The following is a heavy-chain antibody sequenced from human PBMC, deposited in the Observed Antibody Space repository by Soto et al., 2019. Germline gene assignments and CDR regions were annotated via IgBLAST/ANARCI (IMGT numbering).Heavy chain of an antibody. Sequence: QVQLQQWGAGLLKPSETLSLTCAVYGGSFSGYYWSWIRQPPGKGLEWIGEINHSGSTNYNPSLKSRVTISVDKSKNQFSLKLSSVTAADTAVYYCARDSGSYRQAFDYWGQGTLVTVSS. CDR3: ARDSGSYRQAFDY. D-gene: IGHD1-26*01. CDR2: INHSGST. V-gene: IGHV4-34*01. J-gene: IGHJ4*02. CDR1: GGSFSGYY.